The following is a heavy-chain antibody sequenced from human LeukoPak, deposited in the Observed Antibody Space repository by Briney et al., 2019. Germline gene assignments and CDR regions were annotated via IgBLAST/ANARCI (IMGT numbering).Heavy chain of an antibody. V-gene: IGHV3-7*01. J-gene: IGHJ4*02. CDR3: ARERQNKDFWSGGDY. CDR1: GFTLCTYW. CDR2: IKQDGTEK. D-gene: IGHD3-3*01. Sequence: GGAPRPSCAAPGFTLCTYWMKWGRQAPGKGGGGVGNIKQDGTEKYYVDSVKGRFTISRDNAKNSLYLQMNTLRPEDTALYYCARERQNKDFWSGGDYWGRGTLVTVSS.